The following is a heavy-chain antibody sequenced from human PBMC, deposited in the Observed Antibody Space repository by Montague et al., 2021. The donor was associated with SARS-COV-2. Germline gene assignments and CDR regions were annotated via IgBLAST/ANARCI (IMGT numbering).Heavy chain of an antibody. J-gene: IGHJ6*02. CDR1: GGSISSSSYY. CDR2: IYYTGST. CDR3: ARDTRIAMLVVVTRYGLDV. Sequence: SETLSLTCTVSGGSISSSSYYWSWIRQPPGKGLEWIGSIYYTGSTYYNPSLKSRVTISVDTSKNQFSLKLSSVTAADTAVYYSARDTRIAMLVVVTRYGLDVWGQGTTVTVSS. D-gene: IGHD3-22*01. V-gene: IGHV4-39*07.